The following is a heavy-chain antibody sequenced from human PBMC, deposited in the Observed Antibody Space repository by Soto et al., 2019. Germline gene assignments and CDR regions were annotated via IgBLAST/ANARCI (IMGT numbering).Heavy chain of an antibody. V-gene: IGHV3-30*18. CDR2: ISYDGSNK. J-gene: IGHJ4*02. CDR3: AKDYGGEQYYFDY. Sequence: GGSLRLSCAASGFTFSSYGMHWVRQAPGKGLEWVAVISYDGSNKYYADSVKGRFTISRDNSKNTLYLQMNSLRAEDTAVYYCAKDYGGEQYYFDYWGQGTLVTVSS. CDR1: GFTFSSYG. D-gene: IGHD4-17*01.